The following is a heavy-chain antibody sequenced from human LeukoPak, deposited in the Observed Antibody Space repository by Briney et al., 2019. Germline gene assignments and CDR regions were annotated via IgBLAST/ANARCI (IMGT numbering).Heavy chain of an antibody. CDR2: IYYSGRT. CDR3: ARVLTEYSSSRCLDF. J-gene: IGHJ4*02. CDR1: GGSISSYY. V-gene: IGHV4-59*01. D-gene: IGHD6-13*01. Sequence: SETLSLTCTVSGGSISSYYWSWIRQPPGKGLEWIGDIYYSGRTNYKPSLKSRVTILVDTSKNQFSLRLSSVTAADTAVYCCARVLTEYSSSRCLDFWGQGALVTVSS.